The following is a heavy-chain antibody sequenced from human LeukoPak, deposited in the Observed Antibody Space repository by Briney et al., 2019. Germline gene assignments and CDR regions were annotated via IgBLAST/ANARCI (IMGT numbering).Heavy chain of an antibody. J-gene: IGHJ4*02. V-gene: IGHV4-59*01. Sequence: SETLSLTCTVSGGSTSSYYWSWIRQPPGKGLEWIGYIYYSGSTNYNPSLKSRVTISVDTSKNQFSLKLSSVTAADTAVYYCARDRIDYYGSGSYYTSIFDYWGQGTLVTVSS. CDR1: GGSTSSYY. D-gene: IGHD3-10*01. CDR2: IYYSGST. CDR3: ARDRIDYYGSGSYYTSIFDY.